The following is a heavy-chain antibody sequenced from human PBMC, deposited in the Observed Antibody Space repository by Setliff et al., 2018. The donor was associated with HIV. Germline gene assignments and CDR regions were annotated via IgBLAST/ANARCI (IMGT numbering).Heavy chain of an antibody. CDR3: ARGACSGTYCEIDP. J-gene: IGHJ5*02. CDR1: GFILSTYS. Sequence: GGSLRLSCAASGFILSTYSMNWVRQAPGKGLEWVSSISSSSTYIYYADSVKGRFTISRDNTKKSLYLQMNSLRGEDTAVYYCARGACSGTYCEIDPWGQGTLVTVSS. V-gene: IGHV3-21*04. CDR2: ISSSSTYI. D-gene: IGHD3-10*02.